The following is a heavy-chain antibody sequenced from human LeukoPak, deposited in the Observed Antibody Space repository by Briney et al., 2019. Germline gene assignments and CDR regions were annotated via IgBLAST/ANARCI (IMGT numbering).Heavy chain of an antibody. CDR2: IWYDGSNK. CDR1: GFTFSSYS. J-gene: IGHJ4*02. Sequence: GGSLRLSXVASGFTFSSYSMNWVRQAPGKGLEWVAVIWYDGSNKYYADSVKGRFTISRDNSKNTLYLQMNSLRAEDTAVYYCAKDQEGGNDSSGPSFDYWGQGTLVTVSS. D-gene: IGHD3-22*01. CDR3: AKDQEGGNDSSGPSFDY. V-gene: IGHV3-33*06.